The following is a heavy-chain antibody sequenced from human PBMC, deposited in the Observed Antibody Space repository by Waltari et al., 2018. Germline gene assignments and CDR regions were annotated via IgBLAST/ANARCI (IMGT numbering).Heavy chain of an antibody. CDR1: GFTFSSSW. D-gene: IGHD1-26*01. CDR2: IKYDGSEE. J-gene: IGHJ4*02. Sequence: EVQVVESGGGLVQPGESLRLSCAASGFTFSSSWMSWVRQPPGKGLEGVANIKYDGSEEYYVYSVQGRFTISRDNAKNSLYLQMNSLRVEDTAVYYCARDPERGALDYWGQGTLVAVSS. CDR3: ARDPERGALDY. V-gene: IGHV3-7*01.